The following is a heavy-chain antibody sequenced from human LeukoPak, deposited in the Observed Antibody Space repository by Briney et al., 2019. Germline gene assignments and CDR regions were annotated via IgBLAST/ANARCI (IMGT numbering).Heavy chain of an antibody. CDR2: ISGSGGST. CDR3: AKDYYGSGSYYFDY. CDR1: GFTVSSNY. Sequence: HPGGSLRLSCAASGFTVSSNYMSWVRQAPGKGLEWVSAISGSGGSTYYADSVKGRFTISRDNSKNTLYLQVNSLRAEDTAVYYCAKDYYGSGSYYFDYWGQGTLVTVSS. V-gene: IGHV3-23*01. J-gene: IGHJ4*02. D-gene: IGHD3-10*01.